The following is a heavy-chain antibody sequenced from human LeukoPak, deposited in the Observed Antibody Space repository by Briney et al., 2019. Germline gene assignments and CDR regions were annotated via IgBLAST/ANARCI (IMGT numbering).Heavy chain of an antibody. CDR1: GGSISSYY. CDR3: ARDDGDYDHDAFDI. J-gene: IGHJ3*02. CDR2: IYYSGST. Sequence: NPSETLSLTCTVSGGSISSYYWSWLRQPPGKGLEWIGYIYYSGSTNYNPSLKSRVTISVDTSKNQFSLKLSSVTAADTAVYYCARDDGDYDHDAFDIWGQGTMVTVSS. V-gene: IGHV4-59*01. D-gene: IGHD4-17*01.